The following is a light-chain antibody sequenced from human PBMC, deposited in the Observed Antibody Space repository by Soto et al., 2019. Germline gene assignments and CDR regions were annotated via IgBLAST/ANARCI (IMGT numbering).Light chain of an antibody. Sequence: DIQMTQSPSSLSASVGDRVTITCRASQSISSYLNWYQQKPGKAPKLLIYAASSFQSGVPSRFSGSGSGTDFTLTISSLQPDDFATYYCQQSYSIPPVTFGQGTRLEIK. CDR3: QQSYSIPPVT. V-gene: IGKV1-39*01. J-gene: IGKJ5*01. CDR2: AAS. CDR1: QSISSY.